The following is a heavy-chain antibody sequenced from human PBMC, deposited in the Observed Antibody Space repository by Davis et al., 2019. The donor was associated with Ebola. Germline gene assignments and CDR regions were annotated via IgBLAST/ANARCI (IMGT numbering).Heavy chain of an antibody. J-gene: IGHJ4*02. CDR1: GYTFTGYY. D-gene: IGHD2-15*01. Sequence: ASVKVSCKASGYTFTGYYMHWVRQAPGQGLEWMGWINPNSGGTNYAQKFQGWVTMTRDTSISTAYMELSRLRSDDTAVYYCARGESVVAPSEPDYWGQGTLVTVSS. CDR2: INPNSGGT. V-gene: IGHV1-2*04. CDR3: ARGESVVAPSEPDY.